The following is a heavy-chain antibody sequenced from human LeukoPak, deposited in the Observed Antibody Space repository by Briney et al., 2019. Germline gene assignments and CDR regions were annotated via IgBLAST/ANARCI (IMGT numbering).Heavy chain of an antibody. CDR2: IYTSGST. V-gene: IGHV4-4*07. J-gene: IGHJ3*02. CDR1: GGSISSYY. Sequence: SETPSLTCTVSGGSISSYYWSWIRQPAGKGLEWIGRIYTSGSTNYNPSLKSRVTISVDTSKNQFSLKLSSVTAADTAVYYCASQEDYYDSSGSRAFDIWGQGTMVTVSS. CDR3: ASQEDYYDSSGSRAFDI. D-gene: IGHD3-22*01.